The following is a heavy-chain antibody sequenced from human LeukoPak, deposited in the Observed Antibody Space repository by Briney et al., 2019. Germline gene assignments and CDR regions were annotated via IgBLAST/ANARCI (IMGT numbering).Heavy chain of an antibody. V-gene: IGHV4-39*07. J-gene: IGHJ4*02. D-gene: IGHD5-24*01. CDR2: IYYSGST. Sequence: PSETLSLTCTVSGGSISSSSYYWGWIRQPPGKGLEWIGSIYYSGSTYYNPSLKSRVTISVDTSKNQFSLKLSSVTAADTAVYYCARGGWLYIEPLDYWGQGTLVTVSS. CDR3: ARGGWLYIEPLDY. CDR1: GGSISSSSYY.